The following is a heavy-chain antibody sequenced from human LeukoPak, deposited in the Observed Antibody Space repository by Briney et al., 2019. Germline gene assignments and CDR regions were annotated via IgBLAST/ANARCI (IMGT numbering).Heavy chain of an antibody. CDR2: ISGSGGST. CDR1: GFTFSSYA. CDR3: AKAVDDFWSGYYRYYGMDL. V-gene: IGHV3-23*01. Sequence: GGSLRLSCAASGFTFSSYAMSWVRQAPGKGLEWVSAISGSGGSTYYADSVKGRFTISRDNSKNTLYLQMNSLRAEDTAVYYCAKAVDDFWSGYYRYYGMDLWGQGTTVTVSS. J-gene: IGHJ6*02. D-gene: IGHD3-3*01.